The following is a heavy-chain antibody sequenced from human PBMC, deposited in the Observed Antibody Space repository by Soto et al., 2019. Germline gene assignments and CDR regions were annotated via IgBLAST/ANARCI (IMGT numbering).Heavy chain of an antibody. CDR2: IIPILGIA. V-gene: IGHV1-69*08. CDR3: AREGYSGSYSVY. D-gene: IGHD1-26*01. J-gene: IGHJ4*02. Sequence: QVQLVQSGAEVKKPGSSVKVSCKASGGTFSSYTISWVRQAPGQGLEWMGRIIPILGIANYAQKFQGRVTITADKSTSTADMELSSLRSEDTAVYYCAREGYSGSYSVYWGQGTLVTVSS. CDR1: GGTFSSYT.